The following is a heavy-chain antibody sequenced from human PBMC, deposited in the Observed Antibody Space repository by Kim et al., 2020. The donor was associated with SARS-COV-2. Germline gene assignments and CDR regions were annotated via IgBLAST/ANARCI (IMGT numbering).Heavy chain of an antibody. CDR2: IYGDAST. CDR1: GFTVSNNY. V-gene: IGHV3-53*01. J-gene: IGHJ6*02. Sequence: GGSPRLSCAASGFTVSNNYMNWVRQAPGKGLEWVSVIYGDASTYYADSVKGRFTISRDSFKNTVFLQMNSLRVEDTAVYYCARDAGDSYYNPLDVWGQGTTVIVSS. CDR3: ARDAGDSYYNPLDV. D-gene: IGHD3-10*01.